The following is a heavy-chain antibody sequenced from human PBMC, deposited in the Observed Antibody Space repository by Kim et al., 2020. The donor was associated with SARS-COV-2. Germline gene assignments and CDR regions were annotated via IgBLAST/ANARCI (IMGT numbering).Heavy chain of an antibody. V-gene: IGHV3-11*01. Sequence: GGSLRLSCAASGFTFSDYYMSWIRQAPGKGLEWVSYISSSGSTIYYADSVKGRFTISRDNAKNSLYLQMNSLRAEDTAVYYCARDPPSTYYYDSSGYDDAFDIWGQGTMVTVSS. CDR3: ARDPPSTYYYDSSGYDDAFDI. CDR1: GFTFSDYY. J-gene: IGHJ3*02. D-gene: IGHD3-22*01. CDR2: ISSSGSTI.